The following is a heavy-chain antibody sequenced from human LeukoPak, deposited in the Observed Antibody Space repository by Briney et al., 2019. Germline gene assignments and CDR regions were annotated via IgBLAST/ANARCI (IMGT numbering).Heavy chain of an antibody. CDR3: ARVALAAAVFDG. J-gene: IGHJ5*02. CDR1: GGSISSGDYY. V-gene: IGHV4-31*03. Sequence: SQTLSLTCTVSGGSISSGDYYWSWIRPHPGKGLEWIVYIYYSGSTYYNPSLKSRVTISVDTSKNQFSLKVSSVTAADTGVYYCARVALAAAVFDGWGQGTLVTVSS. CDR2: IYYSGST. D-gene: IGHD6-13*01.